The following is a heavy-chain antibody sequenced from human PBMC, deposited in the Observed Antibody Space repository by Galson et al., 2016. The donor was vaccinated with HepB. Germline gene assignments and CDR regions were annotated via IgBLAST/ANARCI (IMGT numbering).Heavy chain of an antibody. J-gene: IGHJ6*02. D-gene: IGHD1-26*01. CDR1: GYTFIYRY. CDR2: ITPLDGNT. Sequence: SVKVSCKASGYTFIYRYLHWVRQAPGQALEWMGWITPLDGNTYYAPEFRDRVTITRDNSLATAYMELGSLTSDDTAIYYCAIYSGTYRLYRMDVWGQGTTVIVSS. V-gene: IGHV1-45*01. CDR3: AIYSGTYRLYRMDV.